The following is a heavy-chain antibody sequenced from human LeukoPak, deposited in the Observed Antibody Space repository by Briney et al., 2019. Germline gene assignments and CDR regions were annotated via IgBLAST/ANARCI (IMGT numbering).Heavy chain of an antibody. D-gene: IGHD5/OR15-5a*01. V-gene: IGHV3-48*03. CDR1: GFTFSSYE. Sequence: GGSLRLSCAASGFTFSSYEMNWVRQAPGKGLEWVSYISSSAGTVYYTDSVKGRFTISRDNSKNTLYLQMNSLRAEDTAVYYCAKTGCDYWGQGTLVTVSS. J-gene: IGHJ4*02. CDR2: ISSSAGTV. CDR3: AKTGCDY.